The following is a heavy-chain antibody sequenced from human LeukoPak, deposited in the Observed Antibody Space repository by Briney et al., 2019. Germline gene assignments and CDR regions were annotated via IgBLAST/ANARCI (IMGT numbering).Heavy chain of an antibody. CDR2: ITSGGAP. CDR3: AAFYDFWSGPV. V-gene: IGHV3-69-1*01. J-gene: IGHJ6*04. CDR1: GFTFSNYA. D-gene: IGHD3-3*01. Sequence: GGSLRLSCAASGFTFSNYAVMWVRQAPGQGLEWVSAITSGGAPRYADSVKGRFTISRDNAKNSLYLQMNSLRAEDTAVYYCAAFYDFWSGPVWGKGTTVTVSS.